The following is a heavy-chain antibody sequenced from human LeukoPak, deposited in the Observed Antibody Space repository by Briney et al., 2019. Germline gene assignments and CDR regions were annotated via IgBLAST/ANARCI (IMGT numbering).Heavy chain of an antibody. J-gene: IGHJ4*02. D-gene: IGHD3-10*01. CDR2: ISSSGSTI. CDR3: AKDRRYYYGSGSRRPFDY. Sequence: QSGGSLRLSCAASGFTFSSYEMNWVRQAPGKGLEWVSYISSSGSTIYYADSVKGRFTISRDNAKNSLYLQMNSLRAEDTAVYYCAKDRRYYYGSGSRRPFDYWGQGTLVTVSS. V-gene: IGHV3-48*03. CDR1: GFTFSSYE.